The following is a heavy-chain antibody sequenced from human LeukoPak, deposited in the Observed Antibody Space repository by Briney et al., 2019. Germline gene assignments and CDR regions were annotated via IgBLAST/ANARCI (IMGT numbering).Heavy chain of an antibody. CDR2: ISGSGGST. V-gene: IGHV3-23*01. CDR3: ARGVRYYDSSGYPILY. Sequence: GGSLRLSCAASGFTFSSYAMSWVRQAPGKGLEWVSVISGSGGSTYYADSVKGRFTISRHNSKNTLYLQMNSLRAEDTAVYYCARGVRYYDSSGYPILYWGQGTLVTVSS. D-gene: IGHD3-22*01. CDR1: GFTFSSYA. J-gene: IGHJ4*02.